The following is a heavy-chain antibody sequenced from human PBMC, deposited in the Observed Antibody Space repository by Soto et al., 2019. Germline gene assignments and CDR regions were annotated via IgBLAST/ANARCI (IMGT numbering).Heavy chain of an antibody. Sequence: SETLSLTCTVSGGSISSYYWSWIRQPPGKGLEWIGYIYYSGSTNYNPSLKSRVTISVDTSKNQFSLKLSSVTAADTAVYYCARGSTTVTTAEYFQHWGQGTLVTVSS. CDR2: IYYSGST. V-gene: IGHV4-59*01. CDR3: ARGSTTVTTAEYFQH. D-gene: IGHD4-17*01. J-gene: IGHJ1*01. CDR1: GGSISSYY.